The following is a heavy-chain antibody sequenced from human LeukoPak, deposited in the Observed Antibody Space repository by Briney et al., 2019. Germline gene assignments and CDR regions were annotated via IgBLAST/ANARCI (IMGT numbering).Heavy chain of an antibody. D-gene: IGHD3-22*01. CDR3: ARVSEDSSGYSPPDY. J-gene: IGHJ4*02. CDR1: GYTFTSYY. CDR2: INPSGGST. V-gene: IGHV1-46*01. Sequence: ASVKVSCKASGYTFTSYYMHWVRQAPGQGLEWMGIINPSGGSTSYAQKFQGRVTMTRDTSTSTVYMELSNLRSEDTAVYYCARVSEDSSGYSPPDYWGQGTLVTVSS.